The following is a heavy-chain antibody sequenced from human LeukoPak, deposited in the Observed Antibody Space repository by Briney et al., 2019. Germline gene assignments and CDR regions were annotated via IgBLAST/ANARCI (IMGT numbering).Heavy chain of an antibody. Sequence: GGSLRLSCAASGFMFRDAAMNWVRQAPGKGLEWVSYITSSGSTIYYADSVKGRFTISRDNAKNSLYLQMNSLRAEDTAVYYCARANYYDISGYDYWGQGTLVTVSS. CDR3: ARANYYDISGYDY. D-gene: IGHD3-22*01. CDR2: ITSSGSTI. J-gene: IGHJ4*02. CDR1: GFMFRDAA. V-gene: IGHV3-11*04.